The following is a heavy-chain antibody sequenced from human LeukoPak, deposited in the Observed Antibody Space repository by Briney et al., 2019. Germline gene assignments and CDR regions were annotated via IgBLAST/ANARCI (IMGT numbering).Heavy chain of an antibody. J-gene: IGHJ3*02. V-gene: IGHV4-59*08. CDR2: IYNSGXX. CDR3: ARQGGSFAFDI. D-gene: IGHD1-26*01. Sequence: SETLSLTCTVXXGXXXXXSXXXXXXXPXXXLEWIGYIYNSGXXXXXPSLKSRVTISVDTSKNQFSLKLNSVTAADTAVYYXARQGGSFAFDIWGQGTMVTVSS. CDR1: XGXXXXXS.